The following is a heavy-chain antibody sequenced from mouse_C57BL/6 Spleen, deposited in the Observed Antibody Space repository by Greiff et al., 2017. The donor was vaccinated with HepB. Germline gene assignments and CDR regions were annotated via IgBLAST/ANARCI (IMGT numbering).Heavy chain of an antibody. V-gene: IGHV1-4*01. D-gene: IGHD2-3*01. CDR3: ARWDDGYLYYFDY. CDR1: GYTFTSYT. CDR2: INPSSGYT. J-gene: IGHJ2*01. Sequence: VQLQESGAELARPGASVKMSCKASGYTFTSYTMHWVKQRPGQGLEWIGYINPSSGYTKYNQKFKDKATLTADKSSSTAYMQLSSLTSEDSAVYYCARWDDGYLYYFDYWGQGTTLTVSS.